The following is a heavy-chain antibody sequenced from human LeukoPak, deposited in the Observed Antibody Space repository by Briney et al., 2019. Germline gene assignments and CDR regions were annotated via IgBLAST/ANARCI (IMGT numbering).Heavy chain of an antibody. D-gene: IGHD2-15*01. CDR1: GFTVSSNY. Sequence: GGSLRLSCAASGFTVSSNYMSWVRQAPGKGLEWVSVIYSGGSTYYADSVKGRFTISRDNSKNTLYLQMNSLSAEDTAVYYCAREGYCSGGSCWRYFQHWGQGTLVTVSS. CDR3: AREGYCSGGSCWRYFQH. CDR2: IYSGGST. J-gene: IGHJ1*01. V-gene: IGHV3-66*02.